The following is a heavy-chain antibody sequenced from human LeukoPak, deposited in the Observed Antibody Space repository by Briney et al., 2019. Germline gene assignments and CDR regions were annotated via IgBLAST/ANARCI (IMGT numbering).Heavy chain of an antibody. CDR1: GYTFTSYD. Sequence: GASVKVSCKASGYTFTSYDINWVRQATGQGLEWMGWMNPNSGNTGYAQKFQGRVTMTRNTSISTAYMELSGLRSEDTAVYYCARDYYDFWSGYYTPSAYYGMDVWGQGTTVTVSS. V-gene: IGHV1-8*01. J-gene: IGHJ6*02. CDR3: ARDYYDFWSGYYTPSAYYGMDV. D-gene: IGHD3-3*01. CDR2: MNPNSGNT.